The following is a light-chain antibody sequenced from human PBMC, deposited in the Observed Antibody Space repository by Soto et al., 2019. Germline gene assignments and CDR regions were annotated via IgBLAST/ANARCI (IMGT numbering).Light chain of an antibody. CDR1: QCVNSN. J-gene: IGKJ1*01. CDR3: QQYSTYSWT. Sequence: EIVMTQSAATLSLPPGERATLSCRASQCVNSNLAWYQQKAGQAPRLLIYGTSTRATGIPARFSGSGSGTEFTLTISSLQFEDFETYFCQQYSTYSWTFGQGTKVDIK. V-gene: IGKV3-15*01. CDR2: GTS.